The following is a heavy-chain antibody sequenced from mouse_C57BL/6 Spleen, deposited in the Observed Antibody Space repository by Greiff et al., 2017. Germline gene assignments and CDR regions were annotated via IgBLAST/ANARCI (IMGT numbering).Heavy chain of an antibody. J-gene: IGHJ3*01. V-gene: IGHV1-18*01. CDR1: GYTFTDYN. Sequence: EVQLVESGPELVKPGASVKISCKASGYTFTDYNMDWVKQSHGQSLEWIGDINPNNGGTIYNQKFKGKATLTVDKSSSTAYMELRSLTSEDTAVYYSACDGAYWGQGTLVTVSA. D-gene: IGHD2-3*01. CDR2: INPNNGGT. CDR3: ACDGAY.